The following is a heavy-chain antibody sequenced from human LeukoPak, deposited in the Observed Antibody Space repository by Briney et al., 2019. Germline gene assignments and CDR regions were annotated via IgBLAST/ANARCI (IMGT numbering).Heavy chain of an antibody. CDR2: INHSGST. CDR1: GGSFSGYY. V-gene: IGHV4-34*01. Sequence: SETLSLTCAVYGGSFSGYYWSWIRQPPGKGLEWLGEINHSGSTNYNPSLKSRVTISVDTSKNQFSLKLSSVTAADTAVYYCARWDYWGQGTLVTVSS. J-gene: IGHJ4*02. CDR3: ARWDY.